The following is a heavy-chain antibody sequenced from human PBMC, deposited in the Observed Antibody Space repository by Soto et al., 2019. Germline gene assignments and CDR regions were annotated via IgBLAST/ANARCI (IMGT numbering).Heavy chain of an antibody. D-gene: IGHD6-13*01. CDR1: GGSISSYY. CDR2: IYYSGST. J-gene: IGHJ6*01. V-gene: IGHV4-59*08. CDR3: ARSESWQQMAWGDYYYYGMDV. Sequence: ASETLSLTCTVSGGSISSYYWSWIRQPPGKGLEWIGYIYYSGSTNYNPSLKSRVTISVDTSKNQFSLKLSSVTAADTAVYYCARSESWQQMAWGDYYYYGMDVWGQGTTVT.